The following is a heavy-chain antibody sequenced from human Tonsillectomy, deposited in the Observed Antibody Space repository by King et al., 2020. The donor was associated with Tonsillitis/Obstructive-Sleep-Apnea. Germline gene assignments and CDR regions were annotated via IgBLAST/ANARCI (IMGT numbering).Heavy chain of an antibody. J-gene: IGHJ4*02. D-gene: IGHD5-24*01. CDR1: GYMFTSYA. Sequence: VQLQESGGGLVQPGGSLRLSCVASGYMFTSYAMTWVRLAPGKGLEWVSAISGTGGSRFYVESVKGRFTISSDTSKQTVYLKMDSLRADDTAVYYCAKVKFDGAAFDSLDSWGQGTLVTVSS. CDR2: ISGTGGSR. V-gene: IGHV3-23*01. CDR3: AKVKFDGAAFDSLDS.